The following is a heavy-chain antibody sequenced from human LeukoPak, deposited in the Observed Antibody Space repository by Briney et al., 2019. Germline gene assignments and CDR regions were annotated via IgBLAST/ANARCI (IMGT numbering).Heavy chain of an antibody. CDR2: IYHSGST. CDR1: GGSISSSNW. J-gene: IGHJ4*02. D-gene: IGHD3-22*01. Sequence: SETLSLTCAVSGGSISSSNWWSWVRQPPGKVLEWIGEIYHSGSTNYNPSLKSRVTISVDKSKNQFSLKMSSVTAADTAVYYCARSGDDSSGYNFDFGGQGKRVTVSA. V-gene: IGHV4-4*02. CDR3: ARSGDDSSGYNFDF.